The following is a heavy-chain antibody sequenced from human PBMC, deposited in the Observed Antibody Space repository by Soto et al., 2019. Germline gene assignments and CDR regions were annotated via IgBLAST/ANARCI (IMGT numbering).Heavy chain of an antibody. CDR3: ARQGMGDYYDILTGPLDY. CDR1: GDSVSSNSAA. J-gene: IGHJ4*02. V-gene: IGHV6-1*01. CDR2: TYYRSKWYN. Sequence: SQTLSLTCAISGDSVSSNSAAWNWIRQSPSRGLEWLGRTYYRSKWYNDYAVSVKSRITINPDTSKNQFSLQLNSVTPEDTAVDYCARQGMGDYYDILTGPLDYWGQGTLVTVSS. D-gene: IGHD3-9*01.